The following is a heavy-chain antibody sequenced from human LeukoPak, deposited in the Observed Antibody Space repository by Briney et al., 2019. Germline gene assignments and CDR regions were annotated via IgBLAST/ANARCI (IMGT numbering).Heavy chain of an antibody. J-gene: IGHJ4*02. Sequence: WGSLRLSCAASGFTFSSQWVNWVRQAPGKGLEWVANRKQDGSEDNYVDSVKGRFIISRDNAKNSVYLQMNSLRAEDTSVYYCASGSGWLIDYWGQGTLVTVSS. D-gene: IGHD6-19*01. CDR3: ASGSGWLIDY. CDR2: RKQDGSED. CDR1: GFTFSSQW. V-gene: IGHV3-7*05.